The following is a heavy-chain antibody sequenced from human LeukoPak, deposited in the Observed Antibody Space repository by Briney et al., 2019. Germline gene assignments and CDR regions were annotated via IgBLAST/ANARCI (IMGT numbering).Heavy chain of an antibody. J-gene: IGHJ5*02. D-gene: IGHD6-19*01. CDR1: GYTLTGYY. V-gene: IGHV1-24*01. Sequence: ASVKVSCKASGYTLTGYYMHWVRQAPGKGLEWMGGFDPEDGETIYAQKFQGRVTMTEDTSTDTAYMELSSLRSEDTAVYYCATSEGPGIAVAGYNWFDPWGQGTLVTVSS. CDR2: FDPEDGET. CDR3: ATSEGPGIAVAGYNWFDP.